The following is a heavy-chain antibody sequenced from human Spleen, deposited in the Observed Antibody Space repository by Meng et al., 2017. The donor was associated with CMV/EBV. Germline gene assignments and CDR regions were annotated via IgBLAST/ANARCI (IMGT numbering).Heavy chain of an antibody. CDR2: IIPFGGLT. V-gene: IGHV1-69*02. Sequence: KASGGTFSSYTITWVRQAPGQGLEWVGRIIPFGGLTDYGQKFQGRVTIIADKSTSTAYMELSSLSSEDTAIYYCARGRVKDYPLTFWGQGTLVTVSS. D-gene: IGHD2-15*01. CDR3: ARGRVKDYPLTF. J-gene: IGHJ4*02. CDR1: GGTFSSYT.